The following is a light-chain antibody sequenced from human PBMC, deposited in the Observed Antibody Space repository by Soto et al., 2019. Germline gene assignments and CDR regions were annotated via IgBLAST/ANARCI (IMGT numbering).Light chain of an antibody. CDR2: ATS. V-gene: IGKV3-15*01. CDR1: HRVSSY. CDR3: LQYYANPQT. Sequence: EIVMTQSPATLSVSPGERATLSCRASHRVSSYLAWYQQKPGQAPRLLIYATSTRATGIPARFSGSGSGTDFTLTISSLQPEDVAVYYCLQYYANPQTFGQGTKV. J-gene: IGKJ1*01.